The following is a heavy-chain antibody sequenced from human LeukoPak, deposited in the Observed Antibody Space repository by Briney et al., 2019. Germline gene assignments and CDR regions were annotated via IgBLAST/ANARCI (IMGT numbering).Heavy chain of an antibody. CDR2: IYYSGST. CDR1: GGSISSYY. CDR3: ARGGLWFGELHHFDY. D-gene: IGHD3-10*01. J-gene: IGHJ4*02. V-gene: IGHV4-59*08. Sequence: PSETLSLTCTVSGGSISSYYWSWIRQPPGKGLEWIGYIYYSGSTNYNPSLKSRVTISVDTSKNQFSLKLSSVTAADTAVYYCARGGLWFGELHHFDYWGQGTLVTVSS.